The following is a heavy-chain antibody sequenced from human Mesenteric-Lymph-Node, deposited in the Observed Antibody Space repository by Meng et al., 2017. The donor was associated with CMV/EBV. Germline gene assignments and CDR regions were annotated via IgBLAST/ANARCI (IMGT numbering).Heavy chain of an antibody. V-gene: IGHV4-34*01. J-gene: IGHJ6*02. CDR2: INHSGST. CDR3: AGSPGYYYGMDV. CDR1: GGSFSGYY. Sequence: GSLRLSCVVYGGSFSGYYWSWIRQPPGKGLEWIGEINHSGSTNYNPSLKSRVTISVDTSKTQFSLRLSSVTAADTAVYYCAGSPGYYYGMDVWGQGTTVTVSS.